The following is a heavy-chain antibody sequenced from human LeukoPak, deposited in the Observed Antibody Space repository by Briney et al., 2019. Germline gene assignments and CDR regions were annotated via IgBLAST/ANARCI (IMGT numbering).Heavy chain of an antibody. Sequence: SETLSLTCAVYGGSFSGYYWSWIRQPPGKGLEWIGRMHTSGSTNYNPSLKSRVTMSVDTSKNQFSLKLSSVTAADTAVYYCASRLYSSGSNFDYWGQGTLVTVSS. V-gene: IGHV4-59*10. D-gene: IGHD6-19*01. CDR3: ASRLYSSGSNFDY. CDR1: GGSFSGYY. J-gene: IGHJ4*02. CDR2: MHTSGST.